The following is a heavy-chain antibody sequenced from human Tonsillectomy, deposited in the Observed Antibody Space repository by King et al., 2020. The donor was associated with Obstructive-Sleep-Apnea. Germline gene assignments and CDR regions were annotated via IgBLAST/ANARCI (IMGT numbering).Heavy chain of an antibody. Sequence: EQLVQSGGGVVQPGRSLRLSCAASGFTFSSYAMHWVRQGPGKGQEWVAVISYDGSNKYYADSVKGRFTISRDNSKNTLYLQMNSLRAEDTAVYYCARPYNWNDQAPFDYWGQGTLVTVSS. D-gene: IGHD1-20*01. CDR3: ARPYNWNDQAPFDY. J-gene: IGHJ4*02. CDR1: GFTFSSYA. CDR2: ISYDGSNK. V-gene: IGHV3-30*04.